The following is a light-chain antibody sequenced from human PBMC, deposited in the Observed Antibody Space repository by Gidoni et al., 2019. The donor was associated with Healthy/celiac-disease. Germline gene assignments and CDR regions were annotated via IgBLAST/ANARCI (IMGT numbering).Light chain of an antibody. J-gene: IGLJ3*02. Sequence: QSALTPPASVSGSPGQSITISCTGTSSDVGCYNDVSWYQQHPGKAPKLMIYEVSNRPSGVPDRFSGSKSGNTASLTISGLQAEDEADYYCSSYTSSSSWVFGGGTKLTVL. CDR3: SSYTSSSSWV. CDR1: SSDVGCYND. V-gene: IGLV2-14*01. CDR2: EVS.